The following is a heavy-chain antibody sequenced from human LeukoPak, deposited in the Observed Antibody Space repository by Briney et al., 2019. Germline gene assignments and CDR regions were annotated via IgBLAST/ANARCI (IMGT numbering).Heavy chain of an antibody. D-gene: IGHD5-18*01. V-gene: IGHV5-51*01. CDR3: ARWAGYSYGNTIDY. J-gene: IGHJ4*02. CDR1: GYSFTTYW. Sequence: GESLKISCTGSGYSFTTYWIAWVRLLPGKGLEWMGLIYPGDSDTRYSPSFQGQVTISADKSISTAYLQWSSLKASDTAMYYCARWAGYSYGNTIDYWGQGTLVTVSS. CDR2: IYPGDSDT.